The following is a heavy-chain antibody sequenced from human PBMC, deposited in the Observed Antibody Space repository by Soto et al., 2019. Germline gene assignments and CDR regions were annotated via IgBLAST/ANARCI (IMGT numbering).Heavy chain of an antibody. CDR3: ARDGDYGDYAP. CDR2: ISSSSSTI. Sequence: EVQLVESGGGLVQPGGSLRLSCAASGFTFSSYSMNWVRQAPGKGLEWVSYISSSSSTIYYADSVKGRFTISRDNAKNSLSLKMNSLRAEDTAVYYCARDGDYGDYAPWGQGTLVTASS. CDR1: GFTFSSYS. V-gene: IGHV3-48*01. J-gene: IGHJ5*02. D-gene: IGHD4-17*01.